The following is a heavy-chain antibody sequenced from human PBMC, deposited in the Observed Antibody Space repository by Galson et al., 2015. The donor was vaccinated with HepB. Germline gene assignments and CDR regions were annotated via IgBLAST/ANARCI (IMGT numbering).Heavy chain of an antibody. D-gene: IGHD3-10*01. CDR2: INQDGSSK. V-gene: IGHV3-7*03. CDR3: ARRISLVRGIITKPDYDYGMDV. CDR1: GFTFSSYW. Sequence: SLRLSCAASGFTFSSYWMNWVRQAPGKGLEWVAHINQDGSSKYYVDSVKGRFSISRDNAKDSVYLQLDSPRAEDTAVYYCARRISLVRGIITKPDYDYGMDVWGQGTTVTVAS. J-gene: IGHJ6*02.